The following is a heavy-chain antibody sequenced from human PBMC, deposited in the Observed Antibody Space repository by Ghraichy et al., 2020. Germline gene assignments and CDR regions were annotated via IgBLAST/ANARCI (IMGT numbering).Heavy chain of an antibody. V-gene: IGHV3-23*01. Sequence: SCAASGFTLSNYAMTWVRQTAGKGLEWISSVDIRGGGKFYALSVRGRFTISRDNSKNTVGLQMNNLRVDDTAVYYCAKDRGLRGIIIPYWGQGTLVTVSS. CDR1: GFTLSNYA. CDR3: AKDRGLRGIIIPY. D-gene: IGHD3-16*01. J-gene: IGHJ4*02. CDR2: VDIRGGGK.